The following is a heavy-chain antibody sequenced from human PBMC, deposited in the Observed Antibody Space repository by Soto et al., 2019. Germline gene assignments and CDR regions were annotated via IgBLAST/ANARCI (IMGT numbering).Heavy chain of an antibody. J-gene: IGHJ4*02. V-gene: IGHV3-48*01. CDR2: ISSTSSAR. CDR3: VKDSPTGPFDY. CDR1: GFTFSVHS. D-gene: IGHD1-1*01. Sequence: DVQLVESGGGFIQPGESLRLSCAASGFTFSVHSMNWVRRAPGKGLEWVSYISSTSSARYYADSVRGRFTISRDNAKYSLYLQMNSLRAEDTAVYYCVKDSPTGPFDYWGQGTLVTVSS.